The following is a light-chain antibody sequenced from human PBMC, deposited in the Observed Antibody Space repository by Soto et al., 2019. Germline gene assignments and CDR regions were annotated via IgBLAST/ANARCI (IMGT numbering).Light chain of an antibody. CDR1: QSVNSN. V-gene: IGKV3-15*01. CDR2: GTS. J-gene: IGKJ3*01. Sequence: EILMTQSPATLSLSPWERASLSCRASQSVNSNLAWYQQKAGQAPRLLIYGTSTRATGIPARFSGSGSGTEFTLTISNLQSEDFAVYFCQQYGSSPFGPGTKVDIK. CDR3: QQYGSSP.